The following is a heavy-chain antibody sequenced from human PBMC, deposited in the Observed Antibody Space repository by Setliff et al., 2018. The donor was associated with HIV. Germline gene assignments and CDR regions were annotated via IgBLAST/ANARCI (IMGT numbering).Heavy chain of an antibody. D-gene: IGHD4-17*01. CDR1: GGTFNSYA. CDR3: ARALYGDYGGDLNWLDP. V-gene: IGHV7-4-1*02. Sequence: ASVKVSCKASGGTFNSYAISWVRQAPGQGLEWMGWINTQTGSPTYAQAFTGRFVFSVDTSVTTAYLQISGLKADDTAVYYCARALYGDYGGDLNWLDPWGQGTLVTVSS. CDR2: INTQTGSP. J-gene: IGHJ5*02.